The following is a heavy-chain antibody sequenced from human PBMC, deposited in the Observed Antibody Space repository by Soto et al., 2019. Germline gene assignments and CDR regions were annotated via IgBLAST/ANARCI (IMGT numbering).Heavy chain of an antibody. CDR2: IRSKANSYAT. Sequence: GGSLRLSCAASGFTFSGSATHWVRQASGKGLEWVGRIRSKANSYATAYAASVKGRFTISRDDSKNTAYLQMNSLKTEDTAVYYCTTEYSGSSDDAFDIWGQGTMVTVSS. J-gene: IGHJ3*02. CDR3: TTEYSGSSDDAFDI. V-gene: IGHV3-73*01. CDR1: GFTFSGSA. D-gene: IGHD1-26*01.